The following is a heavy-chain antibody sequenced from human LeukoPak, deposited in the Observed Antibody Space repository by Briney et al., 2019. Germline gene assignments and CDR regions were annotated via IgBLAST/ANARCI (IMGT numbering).Heavy chain of an antibody. CDR3: SRLRGYSYGYADY. CDR2: ISSSGSTI. J-gene: IGHJ4*02. D-gene: IGHD5-18*01. CDR1: GFTFSSYS. V-gene: IGHV3-48*04. Sequence: GGSLSLSCAASGFTFSSYSMNWVRQPPGKGLEWVAYISSSGSTIDYADSVKGRFTISRDNAKNSLYLQMNSLRAEDTAVYYCSRLRGYSYGYADYWGQGALVTVSS.